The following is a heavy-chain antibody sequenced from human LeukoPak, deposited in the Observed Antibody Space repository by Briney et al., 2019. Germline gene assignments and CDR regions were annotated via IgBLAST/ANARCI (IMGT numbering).Heavy chain of an antibody. Sequence: ASVKVSCKASGYSFTKYDMNWVRQAPGQGLEWMGWINTNTGNPTYAQGFTGRFVFSLDTSVITAYLQISSLKAEDTAVYYCARGLYSGSYYLGYWGQGTLVTVSS. CDR1: GYSFTKYD. V-gene: IGHV7-4-1*02. D-gene: IGHD1-26*01. J-gene: IGHJ4*02. CDR2: INTNTGNP. CDR3: ARGLYSGSYYLGY.